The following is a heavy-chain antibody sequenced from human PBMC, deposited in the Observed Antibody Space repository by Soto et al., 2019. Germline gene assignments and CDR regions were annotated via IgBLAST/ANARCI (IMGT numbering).Heavy chain of an antibody. J-gene: IGHJ4*02. Sequence: ASVKVSCKASGYTFNFYGITWVLQAPGQGLEWMGWISGFNGNTNYAADLQGRVTMTTDTSTSTAYMELRGLRSVDTAVYYCARIGVSSGHASPDFASWGQGPLVTVSS. CDR1: GYTFNFYG. CDR2: ISGFNGNT. CDR3: ARIGVSSGHASPDFAS. D-gene: IGHD3-16*01. V-gene: IGHV1-18*01.